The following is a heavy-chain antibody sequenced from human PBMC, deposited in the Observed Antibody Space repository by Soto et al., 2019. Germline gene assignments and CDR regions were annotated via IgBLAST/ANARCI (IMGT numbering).Heavy chain of an antibody. Sequence: ASVKVSCKASGYTFTSYYMHWVRQAPGQGLEWMGIINPSGGSTSYAQKFQGRVTMTRDTSTSTVYMELSSLRSEDTAVYYCARGVVLRYFGWLLRFDYWGQGTLVTVSS. J-gene: IGHJ4*02. D-gene: IGHD3-9*01. V-gene: IGHV1-46*01. CDR1: GYTFTSYY. CDR2: INPSGGST. CDR3: ARGVVLRYFGWLLRFDY.